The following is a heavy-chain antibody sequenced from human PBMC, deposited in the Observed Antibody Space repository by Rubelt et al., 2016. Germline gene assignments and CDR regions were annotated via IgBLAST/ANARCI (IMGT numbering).Heavy chain of an antibody. D-gene: IGHD5-12*01. V-gene: IGHV1-3*01. J-gene: IGHJ6*02. CDR1: GYTFTNYG. Sequence: QVQLVQSGAEVKKPGASVKVSCKASGYTFTNYGMHWVRQAPGQRLEWMGWIDAGNGDTKYSQKLKDRVSITRDASANTAYMELSSLRSEDTAVYYCAADSGYGPSMDVWGQGTTVTVSS. CDR2: IDAGNGDT. CDR3: AADSGYGPSMDV.